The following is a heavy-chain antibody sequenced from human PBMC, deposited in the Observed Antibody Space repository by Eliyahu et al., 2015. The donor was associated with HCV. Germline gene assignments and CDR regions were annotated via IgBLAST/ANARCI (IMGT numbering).Heavy chain of an antibody. CDR1: XGSLSSGDYY. CDR3: ARTDQLLESYFDY. Sequence: QVQLQESGPGLVKPSQTLSLTCTVSXGSLSSGDYYWSXIRQPPGKGLEWIGYIYYSGSTYYNPSLKSRVTISVDTSKNQFSLKLSSVTAADTAVYYCARTDQLLESYFDYWGQGTLVTVSS. V-gene: IGHV4-30-4*01. D-gene: IGHD1-26*01. CDR2: IYYSGST. J-gene: IGHJ4*02.